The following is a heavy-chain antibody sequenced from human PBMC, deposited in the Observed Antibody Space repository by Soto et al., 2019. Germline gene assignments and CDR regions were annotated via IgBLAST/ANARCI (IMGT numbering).Heavy chain of an antibody. CDR1: TFLNYD. Sequence: TFLNYDMHWVRQAPGKGLEWVAGISGSGGTFDANSVRGRFTISKDDSKNTLYLQMNSLSVEDTALYYCAKDRQGSGPDFDLWGRGTLVTVSS. D-gene: IGHD3-10*01. CDR2: ISGSGGT. V-gene: IGHV3-23*01. CDR3: AKDRQGSGPDFDL. J-gene: IGHJ2*01.